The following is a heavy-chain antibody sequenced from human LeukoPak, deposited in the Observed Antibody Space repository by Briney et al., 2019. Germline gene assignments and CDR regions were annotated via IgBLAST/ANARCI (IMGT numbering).Heavy chain of an antibody. V-gene: IGHV4-34*01. D-gene: IGHD3-10*01. J-gene: IGHJ4*02. Sequence: SETLSLTCVVYGGSFSGDYWSWIRQPPGRGLEWIGEINHSGRTNYNSYLKSRVTISVDTSKNQFSLKLRSVTAADTAVYYCAREGFGELSHFDYWGQGTLVTVSS. CDR2: INHSGRT. CDR3: AREGFGELSHFDY. CDR1: GGSFSGDY.